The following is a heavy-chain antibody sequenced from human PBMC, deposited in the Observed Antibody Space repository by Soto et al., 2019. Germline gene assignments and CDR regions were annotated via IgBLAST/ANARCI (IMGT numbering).Heavy chain of an antibody. D-gene: IGHD3-22*01. CDR1: GYSFTSYW. CDR2: IDPSDSYT. J-gene: IGHJ3*02. CDR3: ARSPSLTYYYDSSGYLAAFDI. V-gene: IGHV5-10-1*01. Sequence: GESLKISCNGSGYSFTSYWISWVRQMPWKGLEWMGRIDPSDSYTNYSPSFQGHATISADKSISTAYLQWSSLRASDTAMYYCARSPSLTYYYDSSGYLAAFDIWGQGTMVTVSS.